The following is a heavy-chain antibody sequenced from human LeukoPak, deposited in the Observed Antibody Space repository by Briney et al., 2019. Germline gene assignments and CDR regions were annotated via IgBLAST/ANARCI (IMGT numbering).Heavy chain of an antibody. CDR2: ISSSSSYI. D-gene: IGHD6-13*01. CDR1: GFTFSSYS. V-gene: IGHV3-21*01. Sequence: GGSLRLSCAASGFTFSSYSMSWVRQAPGKGLEWVSSISSSSSYIYYADSVKGRFTISRDNAKNSLYLQMNSLRAEDTAVYYCARKTYSSSWYLKGFDPWGQGTLVTVSS. J-gene: IGHJ5*02. CDR3: ARKTYSSSWYLKGFDP.